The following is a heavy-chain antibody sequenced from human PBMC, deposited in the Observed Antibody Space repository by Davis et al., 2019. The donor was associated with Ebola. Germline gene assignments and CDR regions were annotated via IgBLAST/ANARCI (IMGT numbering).Heavy chain of an antibody. CDR1: GYTFTSYD. CDR3: ARGTSAAREWLSDYYYYYGMDV. D-gene: IGHD3-3*01. Sequence: ASVKVSCKASGYTFTSYDINWVRQATGQGLEWMGWMNPNSGNTGYAQKFQGRVTMTRNTSISTAYMELSSLRSEDTAVYYCARGTSAAREWLSDYYYYYGMDVWGQGTTVTVSS. CDR2: MNPNSGNT. J-gene: IGHJ6*02. V-gene: IGHV1-8*01.